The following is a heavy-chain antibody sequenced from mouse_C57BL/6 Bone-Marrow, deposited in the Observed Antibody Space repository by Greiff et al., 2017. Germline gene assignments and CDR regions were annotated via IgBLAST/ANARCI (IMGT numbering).Heavy chain of an antibody. Sequence: VKLVESGAELARPGASVKLSCKASGYTFTSYGISWVKQRTGQGLEWIGEIYPRSGNTYYNEKFKGKATLTADKSSSTAYMELRSLTSEDSAVYFCAYGNYENAMDYWGQGTSVAVSS. CDR2: IYPRSGNT. CDR3: AYGNYENAMDY. CDR1: GYTFTSYG. V-gene: IGHV1-81*01. D-gene: IGHD2-10*02. J-gene: IGHJ4*01.